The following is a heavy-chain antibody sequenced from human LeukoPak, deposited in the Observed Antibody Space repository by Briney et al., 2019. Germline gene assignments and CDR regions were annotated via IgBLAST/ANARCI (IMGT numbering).Heavy chain of an antibody. CDR3: ARESENTVFGVVSRWCDP. Sequence: SATLSLTCTVSGGSISTSDYYWGWIRQPPGKGLEWIGIIYYSGSTYYNPSLKSRVTISIDTSKNQFSLQLRSVAAADTAVYYCARESENTVFGVVSRWCDPWGQGTLDTVSS. CDR2: IYYSGST. CDR1: GGSISTSDYY. J-gene: IGHJ5*02. D-gene: IGHD3-3*01. V-gene: IGHV4-39*07.